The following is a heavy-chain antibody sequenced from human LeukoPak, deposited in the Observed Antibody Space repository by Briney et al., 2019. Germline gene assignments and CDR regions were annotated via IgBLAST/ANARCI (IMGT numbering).Heavy chain of an antibody. CDR1: GFTFSSYA. CDR2: INSDGSST. V-gene: IGHV3-74*01. J-gene: IGHJ4*02. Sequence: GESLRLSCAASGFTFSSYAMSWVRQAPGRGLDWVSRINSDGSSTSYADSVKGRFTISRGNAKNTLYLQMSSLRAEDTAVYYCARVTSVTGTIFDSWGQGTLVTVSS. D-gene: IGHD1-7*01. CDR3: ARVTSVTGTIFDS.